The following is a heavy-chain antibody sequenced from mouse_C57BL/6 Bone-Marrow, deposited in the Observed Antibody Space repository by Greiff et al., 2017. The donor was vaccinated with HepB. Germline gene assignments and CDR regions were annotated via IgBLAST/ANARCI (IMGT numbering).Heavy chain of an antibody. CDR3: ARGDERIDY. Sequence: VQLQQSGAELAKPGASVKLSCKASGYTFTSYWMHWVKQRPGQGLEWIGYINPSSGYTKYKQKFKDKATLTEDKSSSTAYMQLSSLTYEDSAVYDCARGDERIDYWGQGTTVTVSS. CDR1: GYTFTSYW. J-gene: IGHJ4*01. V-gene: IGHV1-7*01. CDR2: INPSSGYT.